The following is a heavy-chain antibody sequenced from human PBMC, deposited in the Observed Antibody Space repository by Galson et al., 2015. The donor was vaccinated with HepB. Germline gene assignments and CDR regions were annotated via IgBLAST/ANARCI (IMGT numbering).Heavy chain of an antibody. V-gene: IGHV3-23*01. D-gene: IGHD3-22*01. J-gene: IGHJ4*02. CDR2: ISGSGGST. Sequence: SLRLSCAASGFTFSSYAMSWVRQAPGKGLEWVSAISGSGGSTYYADSVKGRFTISRDNSKNTLYLQMNSLRAEDTAVYYCAKDINSSGYPHYFDYWGQGTLVTVSS. CDR1: GFTFSSYA. CDR3: AKDINSSGYPHYFDY.